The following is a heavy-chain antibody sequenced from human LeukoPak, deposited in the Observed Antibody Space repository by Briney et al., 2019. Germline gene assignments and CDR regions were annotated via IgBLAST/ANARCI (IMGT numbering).Heavy chain of an antibody. J-gene: IGHJ4*02. CDR2: ISGSGGST. D-gene: IGHD3-3*01. Sequence: GGSLRLSCAASGFTFSSYAMSWVRQAPGKGLEWVSAISGSGGSTYYADSVKGQFTISRDNSKNTLYLQMNSLRAEDTAVYYCAKGYDFWSGKPDYWGQGTLVTVSS. CDR3: AKGYDFWSGKPDY. V-gene: IGHV3-23*01. CDR1: GFTFSSYA.